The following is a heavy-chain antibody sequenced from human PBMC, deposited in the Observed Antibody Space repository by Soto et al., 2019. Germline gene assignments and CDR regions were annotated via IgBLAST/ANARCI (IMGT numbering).Heavy chain of an antibody. CDR3: ARDDPLDIVVVPAAMDYYGMDV. CDR2: ISSSGSTI. CDR1: GFTFSSYE. J-gene: IGHJ6*02. Sequence: GGSLRLSCAASGFTFSSYEMNWVRQAPGKGLEWVSYISSSGSTIYYADSVKGRLTISRDNAKNSLYLQMNSLRAEDTAVYYCARDDPLDIVVVPAAMDYYGMDVWGQGTTVTVSS. V-gene: IGHV3-48*03. D-gene: IGHD2-2*01.